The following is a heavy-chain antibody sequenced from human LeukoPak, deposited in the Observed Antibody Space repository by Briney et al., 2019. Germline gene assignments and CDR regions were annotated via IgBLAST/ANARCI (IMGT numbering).Heavy chain of an antibody. Sequence: SETLSLTCTVSGGSISSSNYYWGWIRQPPGKGLEWIGSIYYSGSTYYNPSLKSRVTISVDTSKNQFSLKLSSVTAADTAVYYCARADFYYDFWSGYYPRNWFDPWGQGTLVTVSS. CDR3: ARADFYYDFWSGYYPRNWFDP. V-gene: IGHV4-39*07. CDR2: IYYSGST. D-gene: IGHD3-3*01. J-gene: IGHJ5*02. CDR1: GGSISSSNYY.